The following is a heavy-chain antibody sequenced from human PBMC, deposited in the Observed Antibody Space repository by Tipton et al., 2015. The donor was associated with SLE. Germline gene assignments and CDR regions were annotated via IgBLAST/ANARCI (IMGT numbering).Heavy chain of an antibody. Sequence: GSLRLSCAASGFTFSSYVMNWLRQAPGKGPEWVAFISSSGNTIYNTDSVKGRFTISRDNAKNLLYLQMNSLRVEDTAIYYCARGGGQFDWFDPWGQGTLVTVSS. V-gene: IGHV3-48*03. CDR3: ARGGGQFDWFDP. CDR2: ISSSGNTI. D-gene: IGHD3-16*01. CDR1: GFTFSSYV. J-gene: IGHJ5*01.